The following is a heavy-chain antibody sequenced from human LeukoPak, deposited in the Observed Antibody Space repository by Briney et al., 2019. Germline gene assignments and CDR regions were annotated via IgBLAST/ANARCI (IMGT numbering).Heavy chain of an antibody. V-gene: IGHV1-18*01. CDR3: ARDSPYGYDY. CDR2: ISAYNGNT. J-gene: IGHJ4*02. D-gene: IGHD5-18*01. CDR1: GYTFTIYG. Sequence: ASVTVSFTSSGYTFTIYGISWVRQAPGQGLEWMGWISAYNGNTNYAQKLQGRVTMTTDTSTSTAYMELRSLRSDDTAVYYCARDSPYGYDYWGQGTLVTVSS.